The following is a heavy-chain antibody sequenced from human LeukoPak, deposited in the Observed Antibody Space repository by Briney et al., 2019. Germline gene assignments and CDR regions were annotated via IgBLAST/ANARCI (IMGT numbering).Heavy chain of an antibody. V-gene: IGHV5-51*01. CDR1: GYSFTSYW. CDR3: AGLSHRYFDY. CDR2: IHPGDSDT. Sequence: GESLKISCKGAGYSFTSYWIGWVRQMPGKGLEWMGIIHPGDSDTRYSPSFQGQVTISVDKSVSTAYLQWSSLKASDTAMYYCAGLSHRYFDYWGQGTLVTVSS. J-gene: IGHJ4*02. D-gene: IGHD1-14*01.